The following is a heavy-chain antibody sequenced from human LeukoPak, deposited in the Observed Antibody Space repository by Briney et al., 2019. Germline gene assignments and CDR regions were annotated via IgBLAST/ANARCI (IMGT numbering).Heavy chain of an antibody. CDR1: GFTFSSYA. D-gene: IGHD3-22*01. CDR2: ISYDGSNK. Sequence: GGSLELSCAASGFTFSSYAMHWVRQAPGKGLEWVAVISYDGSNKYYADSVKGRFTISRDNSKNTLYLQMNSLRAEDTAVYCCAREDSSGYYPCFDYWGQGTLVTVSS. CDR3: AREDSSGYYPCFDY. V-gene: IGHV3-30*04. J-gene: IGHJ4*02.